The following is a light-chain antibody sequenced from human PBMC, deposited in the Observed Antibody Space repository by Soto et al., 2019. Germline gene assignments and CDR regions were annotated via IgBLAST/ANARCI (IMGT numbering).Light chain of an antibody. CDR2: GVS. Sequence: IVLTQSPGTLSLSPGEGATLSCRASQPVNSGYLAWYQQKPGQAPRLLMYGVSTRYTGIPDRFSGSGAGTDFTLTIGRLEPGDFAVYYCQVYGSSPKTFGQGTKVEFK. V-gene: IGKV3-20*01. CDR1: QPVNSGY. J-gene: IGKJ1*01. CDR3: QVYGSSPKT.